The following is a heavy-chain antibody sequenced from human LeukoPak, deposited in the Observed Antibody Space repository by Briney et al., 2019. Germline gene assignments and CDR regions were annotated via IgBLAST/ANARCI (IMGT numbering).Heavy chain of an antibody. CDR3: VLSMVRT. CDR1: GFTFSSYA. D-gene: IGHD4/OR15-4a*01. J-gene: IGHJ5*02. Sequence: GASLRLSCAASGFTFSSYAMHWVRQAPGKGLVWVSRINSDGSTTNYADSVKGRFTISRDNAKNTLYLQMNSLRAEDTAVYFCVLSMVRTWGQGTLVTVSS. CDR2: INSDGSTT. V-gene: IGHV3-74*01.